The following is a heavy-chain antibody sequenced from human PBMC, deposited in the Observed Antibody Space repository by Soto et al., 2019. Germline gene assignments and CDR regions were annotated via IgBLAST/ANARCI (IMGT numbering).Heavy chain of an antibody. CDR2: ISSSGSTI. Sequence: GGSLRLSCAASGFTFSDYYMSWIRQAPGKGLEWVSYISSSGSTIYYADSVKGRFTISRDNAKNSLYLQMNSLRAEDTAVYYCARANRHYDYVWGSYRSTYYFDYWGQGTRVPVS. CDR1: GFTFSDYY. J-gene: IGHJ4*02. D-gene: IGHD3-16*02. CDR3: ARANRHYDYVWGSYRSTYYFDY. V-gene: IGHV3-11*01.